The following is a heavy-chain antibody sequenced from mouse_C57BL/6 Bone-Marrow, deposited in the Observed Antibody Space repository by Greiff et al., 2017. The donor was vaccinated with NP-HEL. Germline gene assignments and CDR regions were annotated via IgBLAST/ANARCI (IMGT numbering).Heavy chain of an antibody. CDR2: ISDGGSYT. CDR1: GFTFSSYA. CDR3: ARYPGLLYRYFYF. J-gene: IGHJ1*03. D-gene: IGHD2-3*01. V-gene: IGHV5-4*03. Sequence: EVKLVESGGGLVKPGGSLKLSCAASGFTFSSYAMSWVRQTPEKRLEWVATISDGGSYTNYPDNVKGRFTISRDNAKNNLYLQMTHLKSEDTTMYYCARYPGLLYRYFYFWGTGTTVTVSS.